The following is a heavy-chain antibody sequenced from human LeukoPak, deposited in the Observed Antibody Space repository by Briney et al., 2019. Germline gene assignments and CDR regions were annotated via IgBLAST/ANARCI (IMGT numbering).Heavy chain of an antibody. V-gene: IGHV4-59*01. CDR1: GGSISSYY. Sequence: PSETLSLTCTVSGGSISSYYWSWIRQPPGKGLEWIGYIYYSGSTNYNPSLKSRVTISVDTSKNQFSLKLGSVTAADTAVYYCARDRGNYYDSSGHFDYWGQGTLVTVSS. CDR2: IYYSGST. D-gene: IGHD3-22*01. CDR3: ARDRGNYYDSSGHFDY. J-gene: IGHJ4*02.